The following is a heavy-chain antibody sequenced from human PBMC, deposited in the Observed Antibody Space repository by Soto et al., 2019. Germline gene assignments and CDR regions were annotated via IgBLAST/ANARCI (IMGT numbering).Heavy chain of an antibody. CDR1: GYTFTSYG. Sequence: GASVKVSCKASGYTFTSYGISWVRQAPGQGLEWMGWMNPYNGNTGYAQKFQGRVTMTRNTSISTAYMELSSLRSEDTAVYYCATTGRQWLVRRYYYYYMDVWGKGTTVTVSS. J-gene: IGHJ6*03. D-gene: IGHD6-19*01. V-gene: IGHV1-8*02. CDR2: MNPYNGNT. CDR3: ATTGRQWLVRRYYYYYMDV.